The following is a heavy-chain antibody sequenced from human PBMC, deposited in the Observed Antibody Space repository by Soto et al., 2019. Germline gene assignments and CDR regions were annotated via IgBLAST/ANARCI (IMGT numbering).Heavy chain of an antibody. CDR3: ARSQGGSSSLDIYYYDYYGMDV. J-gene: IGHJ6*02. Sequence: QVQLVQSGAEVKKPGSSVKVSCKAPGGTFSSYAISWVRQAPGQGLEWMGGIIPIFGTAKYAQKFQGRVTITADESTSTGYMELSSLRSEDTAAYYCARSQGGSSSLDIYYYDYYGMDVWGQGTTVTVSS. CDR2: IIPIFGTA. V-gene: IGHV1-69*01. D-gene: IGHD2-15*01. CDR1: GGTFSSYA.